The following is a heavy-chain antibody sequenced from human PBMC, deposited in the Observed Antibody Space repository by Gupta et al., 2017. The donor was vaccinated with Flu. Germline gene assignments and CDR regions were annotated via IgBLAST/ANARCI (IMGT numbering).Heavy chain of an antibody. CDR1: GFTFSSYA. D-gene: IGHD3-10*01. J-gene: IGHJ6*02. CDR2: ISGSGGST. V-gene: IGHV3-23*01. CDR3: AKDSGSGSYYWIHYYYYYGMDV. Sequence: EVQLLESGGGLVQPVGSLRLSCAASGFTFSSYAMSWVRQAPGKGLEWVSAISGSGGSTYYADSVKGRFTISRDNSKNTLYLQMNSLRAEDTAVYYCAKDSGSGSYYWIHYYYYYGMDVWGQGTTVTVSS.